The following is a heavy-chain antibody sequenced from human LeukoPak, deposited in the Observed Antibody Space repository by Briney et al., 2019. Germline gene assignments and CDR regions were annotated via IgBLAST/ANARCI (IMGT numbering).Heavy chain of an antibody. CDR1: GYTFTGYY. Sequence: ASVKLSCKASGYTFTGYYIHWVRQAPGQGLEWMGWINPNSGGTNYAQKFQGRVTMTRDTSISTAYMELSRLRSDDTAVYYCASTVERAVSCRASPVNYWGQGTLVTVSS. D-gene: IGHD2-21*01. CDR3: ASTVERAVSCRASPVNY. CDR2: INPNSGGT. V-gene: IGHV1-2*02. J-gene: IGHJ4*02.